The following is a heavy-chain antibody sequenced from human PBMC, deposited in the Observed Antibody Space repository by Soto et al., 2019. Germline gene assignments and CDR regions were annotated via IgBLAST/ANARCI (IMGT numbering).Heavy chain of an antibody. CDR3: ATVFDL. CDR2: IDTDGGGT. J-gene: IGHJ5*02. Sequence: VQLVESGGGLVQPGGSLRVSCAASGFTLGSHRIHWVRQPPGKGLEWVSRIDTDGGGTSYADSVKGRFTISTDNAKNTVYLQMNGLRAEDTAVYYCATVFDLWGQGTLVTVSS. V-gene: IGHV3-74*01. CDR1: GFTLGSHR.